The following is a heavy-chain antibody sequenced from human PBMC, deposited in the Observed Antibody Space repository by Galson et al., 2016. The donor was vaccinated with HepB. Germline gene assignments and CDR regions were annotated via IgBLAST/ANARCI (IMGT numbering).Heavy chain of an antibody. J-gene: IGHJ4*02. CDR3: AERHEYCPPVGCSVDY. D-gene: IGHD2/OR15-2a*01. CDR1: GFTFNKYG. V-gene: IGHV3-30*18. CDR2: DSVHGGRK. Sequence: SLRLSCAASGFTFNKYGMHWVRQAPGKGLEWVAADSVHGGRKWYADFVKGRFTISRDNPNNMLFLQMSSLRADDTAVYYCAERHEYCPPVGCSVDYWGQGTLVSVSS.